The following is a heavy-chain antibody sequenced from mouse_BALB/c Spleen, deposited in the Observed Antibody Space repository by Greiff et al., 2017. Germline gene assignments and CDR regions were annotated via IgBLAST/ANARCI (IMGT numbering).Heavy chain of an antibody. Sequence: EVQGVESGGGLVQPGGSRKLSCAASGFTFSSFGMHWVRQAPEKGLEWVAYISSGSSTIYYADTVKGRFTISRDNPKNTLFLQMTSLRSEDTAMYYCAREGGLLNYFDYWGQGTTLTVSS. D-gene: IGHD1-1*01. J-gene: IGHJ2*01. CDR3: AREGGLLNYFDY. CDR1: GFTFSSFG. CDR2: ISSGSSTI. V-gene: IGHV5-17*02.